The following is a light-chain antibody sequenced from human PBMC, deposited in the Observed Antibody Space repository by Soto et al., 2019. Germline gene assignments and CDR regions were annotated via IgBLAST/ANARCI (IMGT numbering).Light chain of an antibody. J-gene: IGKJ1*01. Sequence: DIQMTQFPSSLSASVGDRVTITYRASQGIRNDLGWYQQKPGKAPKRLIYAASSLQSGVPSRFRGSGAGTEFTLAISSLQPEDSATFYCLQHSTYPLTFGQGTKVEIK. CDR1: QGIRND. V-gene: IGKV1-17*01. CDR2: AAS. CDR3: LQHSTYPLT.